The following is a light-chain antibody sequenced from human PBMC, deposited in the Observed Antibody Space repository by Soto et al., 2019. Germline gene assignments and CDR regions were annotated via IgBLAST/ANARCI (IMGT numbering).Light chain of an antibody. CDR3: QQANSFPLT. Sequence: DIQMTQSPSSVSASVGDRVSITCRASQGISNWLAWYQQKPGRAPKLLIYTGSSLQSGVPSRFSCNGSGTDFTLTISSLQPEDVATYYCQQANSFPLTFGGGTKVEIK. CDR2: TGS. CDR1: QGISNW. J-gene: IGKJ4*01. V-gene: IGKV1-12*01.